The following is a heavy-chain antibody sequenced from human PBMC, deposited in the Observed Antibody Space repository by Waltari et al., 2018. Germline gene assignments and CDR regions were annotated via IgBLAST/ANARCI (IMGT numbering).Heavy chain of an antibody. CDR3: AKGRGYCTGGTCYSDY. Sequence: EVQLLESGGGLVQPGGSLRLSCAASGFTFTSYAMTWVRQAPGKGLEWVSTISGTGDSTYYADSMKCRFTISRDNSKSPLSLQMNSLRAEDTAVYYCAKGRGYCTGGTCYSDYWGQGTLVTVSS. J-gene: IGHJ4*02. CDR2: ISGTGDST. V-gene: IGHV3-23*01. D-gene: IGHD2-8*02. CDR1: GFTFTSYA.